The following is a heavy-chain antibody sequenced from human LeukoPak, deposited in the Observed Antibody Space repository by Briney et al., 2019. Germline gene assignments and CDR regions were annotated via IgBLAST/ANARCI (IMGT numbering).Heavy chain of an antibody. V-gene: IGHV5-51*01. CDR3: ARHPHATTVVTPDFFWFDP. CDR1: GYSFTSYW. D-gene: IGHD4-23*01. J-gene: IGHJ5*02. CDR2: IDPGDSDT. Sequence: GESLKISCKGSGYSFTSYWIGWVRQMPGKGLEWMGIIDPGDSDTRYSPSFQGQVTISADKSISTAYLQWSSLKASDTAMYYCARHPHATTVVTPDFFWFDPWGQGTLVTVSS.